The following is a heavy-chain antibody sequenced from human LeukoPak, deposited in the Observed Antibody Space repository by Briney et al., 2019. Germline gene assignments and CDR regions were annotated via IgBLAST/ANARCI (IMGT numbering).Heavy chain of an antibody. D-gene: IGHD1-1*01. J-gene: IGHJ4*02. Sequence: SETLSLVCTVSSGTISNYYWSWIRQPPGKGPEWIGNIYYTGTTHYNPSLKSRVHITLDTPKNHFSLNLSSVTAADTAFYYCARHLRFGTNWYIDSWGQGTLVTVSS. CDR2: IYYTGTT. V-gene: IGHV4-59*08. CDR3: ARHLRFGTNWYIDS. CDR1: SGTISNYY.